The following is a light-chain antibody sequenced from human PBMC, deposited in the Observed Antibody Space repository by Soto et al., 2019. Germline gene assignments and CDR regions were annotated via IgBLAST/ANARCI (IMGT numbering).Light chain of an antibody. CDR2: GAS. Sequence: EFVLTQSPGTLSLSPGERATLSCRASQSVSSTYLAWYQQKLGQAPRLLIYGASSRATGIPDRFSGSGSGTDFTLTISRLEPEDFAVYYCQHYGSSLWTFGQGTKVEIK. CDR3: QHYGSSLWT. V-gene: IGKV3-20*01. J-gene: IGKJ1*01. CDR1: QSVSSTY.